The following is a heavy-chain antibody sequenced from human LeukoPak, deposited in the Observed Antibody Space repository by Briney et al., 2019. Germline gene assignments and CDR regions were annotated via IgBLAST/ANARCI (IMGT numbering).Heavy chain of an antibody. CDR1: GGSISSGGYY. V-gene: IGHV4-30-2*01. J-gene: IGHJ6*03. CDR2: IYHSGST. CDR3: ARAPPSVAVAEPYYYYYMDV. Sequence: SETLSLTCTVSGGSISSGGYYWSWIRQPPGKGLEWIGYIYHSGSTYYNPSLKSRVTISVDRSKNQFSLKLSSVTAADTAVYYCARAPPSVAVAEPYYYYYMDVWGKGTTVTVSS. D-gene: IGHD6-19*01.